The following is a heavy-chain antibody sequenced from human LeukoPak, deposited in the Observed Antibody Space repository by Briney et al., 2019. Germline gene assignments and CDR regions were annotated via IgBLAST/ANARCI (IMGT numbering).Heavy chain of an antibody. CDR2: ISWDESTT. CDR3: ARGPNRWWVVSRNWGMDV. Sequence: PGGSLRLSCAAPGLSIGDNSMHWVRQAPGKGLEWVSLISWDESTTYYSDSVKGRFTVSRDSSKNSLHLQMNSLRTEDTALYYCARGPNRWWVVSRNWGMDVWGQGTTVTVSS. CDR1: GLSIGDNS. D-gene: IGHD2-15*01. V-gene: IGHV3-43*01. J-gene: IGHJ6*02.